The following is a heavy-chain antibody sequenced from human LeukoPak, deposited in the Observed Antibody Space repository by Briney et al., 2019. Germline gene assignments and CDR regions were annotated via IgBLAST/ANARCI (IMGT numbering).Heavy chain of an antibody. V-gene: IGHV3-7*01. D-gene: IGHD3-22*01. CDR3: ARASYYDTSTYYYVGAFNI. CDR1: GFTFSSYG. Sequence: GGTLRLSCAASGFTFSSYGMSWVRQAPGKGLEWVASIKQDGSEKYYVDSVKGRFTISRDNAKNSLYLQMNSLRAEDTAVYYCARASYYDTSTYYYVGAFNIWGQGTMVTVSS. J-gene: IGHJ3*02. CDR2: IKQDGSEK.